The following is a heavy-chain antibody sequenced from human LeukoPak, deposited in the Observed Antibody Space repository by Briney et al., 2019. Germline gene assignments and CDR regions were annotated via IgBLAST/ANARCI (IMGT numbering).Heavy chain of an antibody. J-gene: IGHJ6*03. D-gene: IGHD6-13*01. CDR1: GFTFSSYA. CDR2: ISGSGGNT. Sequence: GGSLRLSCAASGFTFSSYAMSWVRQAPGKGLEWVSAISGSGGNTYYADSVKGRFTISRDNAKNSLYLQMNSLRAEDTAVYYCARDPRSSWNYYYYMDVWGKGTTVTVSS. V-gene: IGHV3-23*01. CDR3: ARDPRSSWNYYYYMDV.